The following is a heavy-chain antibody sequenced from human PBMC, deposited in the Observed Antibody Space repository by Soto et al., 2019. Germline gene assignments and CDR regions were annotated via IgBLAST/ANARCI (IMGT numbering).Heavy chain of an antibody. CDR3: ARDRAYSRFDY. J-gene: IGHJ4*02. Sequence: EVQLVESGGGLVQPGGSLRLSCAVSGFSLSSAGMTWIRQAPGKGLERVAIMNEDGSERYYVDSVKGRFTISRDNAKNALFLQMNSLRVEDTAVYFCARDRAYSRFDYWGQGSLVTVSP. D-gene: IGHD4-4*01. CDR2: MNEDGSER. V-gene: IGHV3-7*03. CDR1: GFSLSSAG.